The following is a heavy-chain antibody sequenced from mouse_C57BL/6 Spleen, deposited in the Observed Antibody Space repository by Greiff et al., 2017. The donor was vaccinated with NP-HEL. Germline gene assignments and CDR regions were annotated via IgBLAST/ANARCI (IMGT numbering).Heavy chain of an antibody. V-gene: IGHV2-9-1*01. CDR1: GFSLTSYA. Sequence: QVQLQQSGPGLVAPSQSLSITCTVSGFSLTSYAISWVRQPPGKGLEWLGVIWTGGGTNYNSALKSRLSISKDNSKSQVFLKMNSLQTDDTARYYCARGLRLPLYYAMDYWGQGTSVTVSS. D-gene: IGHD3-2*02. CDR3: ARGLRLPLYYAMDY. CDR2: IWTGGGT. J-gene: IGHJ4*01.